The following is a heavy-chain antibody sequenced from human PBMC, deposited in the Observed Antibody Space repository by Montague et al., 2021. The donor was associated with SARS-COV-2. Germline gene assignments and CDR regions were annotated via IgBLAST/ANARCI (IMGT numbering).Heavy chain of an antibody. CDR3: ARGFDL. CDR1: GGSISSYY. Sequence: SETLSLTCTVSGGSISSYYWSWIRQPPGKGLEWIGYIYYSGSTNYNPSLKSRVTISVDTSKNQFSLKLSSVTAADTAVYYRARGFDLWGRGTLVTVSS. J-gene: IGHJ2*01. V-gene: IGHV4-59*01. CDR2: IYYSGST.